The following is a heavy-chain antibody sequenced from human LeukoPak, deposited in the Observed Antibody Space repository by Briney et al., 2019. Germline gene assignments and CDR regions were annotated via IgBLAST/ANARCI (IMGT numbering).Heavy chain of an antibody. V-gene: IGHV3-23*01. CDR2: ISPNGGNT. CDR1: GFTFSNHA. Sequence: GGSLRLSCVASGFTFSNHAMNWVRQAPGKGLEWVSPISPNGGNTYYADSVKGRFTISRDNSKNTLYLQMNSLRAEDAAVYYCARRITAASTYYFDYWGQGTLVPVSS. J-gene: IGHJ4*02. CDR3: ARRITAASTYYFDY. D-gene: IGHD6-25*01.